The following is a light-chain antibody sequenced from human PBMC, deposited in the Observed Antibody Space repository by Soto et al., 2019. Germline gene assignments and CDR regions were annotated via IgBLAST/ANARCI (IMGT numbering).Light chain of an antibody. V-gene: IGLV2-14*01. CDR3: SSKRGSTGV. Sequence: QSALTQPASVSGSPGQTITISCTGTSSDVGGYDYVSWHQQHPGKAPKLMIYDVSKRPSGVSNRFSGSKSGNTASLTISGLQAEDEADYYCSSKRGSTGVFGTGTKATVL. J-gene: IGLJ1*01. CDR2: DVS. CDR1: SSDVGGYDY.